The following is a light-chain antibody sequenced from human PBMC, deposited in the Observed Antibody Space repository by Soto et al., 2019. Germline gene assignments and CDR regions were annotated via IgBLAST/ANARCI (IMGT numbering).Light chain of an antibody. V-gene: IGKV1-27*01. CDR1: QGISNY. J-gene: IGKJ4*01. Sequence: DSPMTQSPSTLSACVGDSVTVACRASQGISNYLAWYQQKPGKVPKLLIYAASTLQSGVPSRFSGSGSGTDFTLTISSLQPEDVATYYCQKYNSAPLTFGGGTKVDIK. CDR2: AAS. CDR3: QKYNSAPLT.